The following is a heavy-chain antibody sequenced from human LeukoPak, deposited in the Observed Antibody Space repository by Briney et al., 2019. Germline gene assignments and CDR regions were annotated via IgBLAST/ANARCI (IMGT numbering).Heavy chain of an antibody. D-gene: IGHD2-2*02. CDR1: GGSISSHY. CDR2: IYYSGST. J-gene: IGHJ3*02. CDR3: ARFIVVVPAAIPSLARDDAFDI. Sequence: SETLSLTCTVSGGSISSHYWSWIRQPPGKGLEWIGCIYYSGSTNYNPSLKSRVTISVDTSKNQFSLKLSSVTAADTAVYYCARFIVVVPAAIPSLARDDAFDIWGQGTMVNVSS. V-gene: IGHV4-59*08.